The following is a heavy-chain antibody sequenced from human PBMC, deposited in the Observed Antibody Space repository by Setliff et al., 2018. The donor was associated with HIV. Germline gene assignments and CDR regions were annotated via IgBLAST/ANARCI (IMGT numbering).Heavy chain of an antibody. V-gene: IGHV3-30*01. Sequence: GALRLSCTASGFTFSDSVMHWVRQPPGKGLEWVAAISVDGSGKFYADSVKGRFTISRDNSRNTLYLQMNSLRDEDTAVYYCARGPQYNFWGGYLGLWGRGTLVTVSS. CDR3: ARGPQYNFWGGYLGL. D-gene: IGHD3-3*01. CDR1: GFTFSDSV. J-gene: IGHJ4*02. CDR2: ISVDGSGK.